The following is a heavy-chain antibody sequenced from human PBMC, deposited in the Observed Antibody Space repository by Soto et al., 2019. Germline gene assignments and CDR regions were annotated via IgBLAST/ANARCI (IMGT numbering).Heavy chain of an antibody. CDR3: ARLKPYCSGGSCYSALGFDY. CDR2: IYPGDSDT. J-gene: IGHJ4*02. V-gene: IGHV5-51*01. D-gene: IGHD2-15*01. CDR1: GYSFTSYW. Sequence: GESLKSSCKGSGYSFTSYWIGWVRQMPGKGLEWMGIIYPGDSDTRYSPSFQGQVTISADKSISTAYLQWSSLKASDTAMYYCARLKPYCSGGSCYSALGFDYWGQGTLVTVSS.